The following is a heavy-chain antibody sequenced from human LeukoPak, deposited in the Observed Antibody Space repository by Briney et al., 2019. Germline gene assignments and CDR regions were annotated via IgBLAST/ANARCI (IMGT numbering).Heavy chain of an antibody. J-gene: IGHJ6*03. D-gene: IGHD6-19*01. CDR1: GFTFSSYW. Sequence: GGSLRLSCAASGFTFSSYWMSWVRQAPGKGLEWVANIKQDGSEKYYVDSVKGRFTISRDNAKNSLYMKMNSLRAEDTAVYYCARGWYSSGAILKYYYYMDVWGKGTTVTVSS. CDR3: ARGWYSSGAILKYYYYMDV. V-gene: IGHV3-7*01. CDR2: IKQDGSEK.